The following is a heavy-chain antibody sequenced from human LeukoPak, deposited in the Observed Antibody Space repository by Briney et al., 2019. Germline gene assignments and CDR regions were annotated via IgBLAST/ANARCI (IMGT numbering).Heavy chain of an antibody. V-gene: IGHV4-34*01. Sequence: SETLSLTCAVYGGSFSGYYWNWIRQPPGKGLEWIGEINHSGSTNYNPSLKSRVTISVDTSKNQFSLKLSSVTAADTAVYYCARGYSSENFDYWGQGTLVTVSS. CDR2: INHSGST. J-gene: IGHJ4*02. CDR3: ARGYSSENFDY. CDR1: GGSFSGYY. D-gene: IGHD6-19*01.